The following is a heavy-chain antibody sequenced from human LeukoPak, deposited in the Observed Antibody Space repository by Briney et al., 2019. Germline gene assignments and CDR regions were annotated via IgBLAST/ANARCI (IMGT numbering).Heavy chain of an antibody. V-gene: IGHV3-15*01. J-gene: IGHJ5*02. Sequence: PGGSLRLSCAASGFTFSNAWMSWVRQAPGKGLEWVGRIKSKTDGGTTDYAAPVKGRFTISRDDSKNTLYLQMNSLKTEDTAVYYCTTVSGLLWFGELLRVSPWGQGTLVTVSS. D-gene: IGHD3-10*01. CDR2: IKSKTDGGTT. CDR1: GFTFSNAW. CDR3: TTVSGLLWFGELLRVSP.